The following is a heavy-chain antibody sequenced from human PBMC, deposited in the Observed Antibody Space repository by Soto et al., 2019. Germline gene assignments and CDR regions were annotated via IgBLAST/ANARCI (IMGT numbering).Heavy chain of an antibody. CDR3: AREKIGYYDY. Sequence: QVQLVQSGAEVKKPGASVKVSCKASGYTFTSYDINWVRQATGQGLEWRGWMNPNRGNSGYAEKFQDRVTRTSNTSISTAYMELRSLGSEDTAVYYSAREKIGYYDYWGQGTLVTVSS. J-gene: IGHJ4*02. CDR1: GYTFTSYD. V-gene: IGHV1-8*01. D-gene: IGHD2-21*01. CDR2: MNPNRGNS.